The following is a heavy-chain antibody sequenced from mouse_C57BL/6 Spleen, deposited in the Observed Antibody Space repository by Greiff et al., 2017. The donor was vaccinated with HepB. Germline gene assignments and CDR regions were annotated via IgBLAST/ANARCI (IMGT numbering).Heavy chain of an antibody. V-gene: IGHV1-69*01. D-gene: IGHD4-1*01. CDR2: IDPSDSYT. CDR3: ARGELGRGGFAY. Sequence: VQLQQPGAELVMPGASVKLSCKASGYTFTSYWMHWVKQRPGQGLEWIGEIDPSDSYTNYNQKFKGKSTLTVDKSSSTAYMQLSSLTSEDSAVYYCARGELGRGGFAYWGQGTLVTVSA. J-gene: IGHJ3*01. CDR1: GYTFTSYW.